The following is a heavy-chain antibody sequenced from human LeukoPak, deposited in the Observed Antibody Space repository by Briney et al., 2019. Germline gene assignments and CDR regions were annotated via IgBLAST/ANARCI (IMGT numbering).Heavy chain of an antibody. CDR1: GGSIRSSYYY. Sequence: SETLSLTCTVSGGSIRSSYYYWGWIRQPPGKGLEWLGSIYDSGSTYYNPSLKSRVTISVDTSENQFSLKLSSVTAADTAVYYCARRGSPIDIVVVVAAADDAFDIWGQGTMVTVSS. CDR2: IYDSGST. CDR3: ARRGSPIDIVVVVAAADDAFDI. J-gene: IGHJ3*02. V-gene: IGHV4-39*01. D-gene: IGHD2-15*01.